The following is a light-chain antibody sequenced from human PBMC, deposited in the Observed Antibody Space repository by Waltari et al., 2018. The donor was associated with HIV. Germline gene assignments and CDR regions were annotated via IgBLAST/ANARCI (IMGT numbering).Light chain of an antibody. CDR3: SSYTSFSTVL. J-gene: IGLJ2*01. CDR1: SSDVGTYSL. Sequence: QSALTQPASVSGSPGQSITISCTGSSSDVGTYSLVFWYQHHPGKAPKLMIYEGNKRPSVVSNRFSGSKSGNTASLTISGLQAEDEADYYCSSYTSFSTVLFGGGTKLTVL. CDR2: EGN. V-gene: IGLV2-23*03.